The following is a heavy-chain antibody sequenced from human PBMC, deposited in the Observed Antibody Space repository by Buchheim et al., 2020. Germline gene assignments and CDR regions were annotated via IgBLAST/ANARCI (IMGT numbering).Heavy chain of an antibody. CDR2: ISGGSTT. CDR3: EKGLGRYWYFDL. Sequence: EVQLLESGGGLVQPGGSLRLPCAASGFTFSSYVMNWVRQAPGQGLEWVSAISGGSTTYYADSVKGRFTISRDNSKNTLYLQMNSLRVEDTAVYYCEKGLGRYWYFDLWGRGTL. CDR1: GFTFSSYV. V-gene: IGHV3-23*01. J-gene: IGHJ2*01.